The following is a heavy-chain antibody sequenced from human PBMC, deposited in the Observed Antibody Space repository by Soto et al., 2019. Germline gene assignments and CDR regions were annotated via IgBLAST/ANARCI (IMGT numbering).Heavy chain of an antibody. V-gene: IGHV3-30-3*01. J-gene: IGHJ4*02. CDR1: QFTFSSFT. CDR2: ISNDGRNK. D-gene: IGHD3-3*01. CDR3: ARGGYYTFWNGSIGNY. Sequence: QLPLVESGGGVVQPGKSLRVSCAASQFTFSSFTMHWVRQAPGKGLEWVAVISNDGRNKFYADSVKGRFTISRDNSKNTLFLQMNSLTAEDTAVYYCARGGYYTFWNGSIGNYWGQGTLVTVSS.